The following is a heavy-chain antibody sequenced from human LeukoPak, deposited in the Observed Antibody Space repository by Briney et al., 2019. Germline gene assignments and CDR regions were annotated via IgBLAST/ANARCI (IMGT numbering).Heavy chain of an antibody. D-gene: IGHD6-19*01. J-gene: IGHJ4*02. CDR3: AGTYNTGCAYFDH. V-gene: IGHV3-21*01. Sequence: GGSLRLSCVVSGLTFRDYTMSWVRQTPGKGLEWVSSITSSGTRIYYADSVRGRFTISRDSAKNSLFLQMNSLRAEDTAVYYCAGTYNTGCAYFDHWGQGTLVAVSS. CDR2: ITSSGTRI. CDR1: GLTFRDYT.